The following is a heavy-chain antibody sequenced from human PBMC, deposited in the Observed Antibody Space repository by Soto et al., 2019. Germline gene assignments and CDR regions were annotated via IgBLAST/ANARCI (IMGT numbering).Heavy chain of an antibody. CDR3: ARDFFAAAFGIAVAGEYNWFDP. Sequence: PSETLSLTCTVSGGSISSYYWSWIRQPAGKGLEWIGRIYTSGSTNYNPSLKSRVTMSVDTSKNQISLKLSSVPAADTAVYYCARDFFAAAFGIAVAGEYNWFDPWGQGTMVTLSS. V-gene: IGHV4-4*07. D-gene: IGHD6-19*01. CDR2: IYTSGST. CDR1: GGSISSYY. J-gene: IGHJ5*02.